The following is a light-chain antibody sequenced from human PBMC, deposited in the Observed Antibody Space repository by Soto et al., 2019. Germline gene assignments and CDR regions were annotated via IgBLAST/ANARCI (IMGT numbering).Light chain of an antibody. V-gene: IGKV4-1*01. J-gene: IGKJ4*01. Sequence: DIVMTQSPDSLAVSLGERATINCKSSQSVLYTSNNVNYLSWFQQKPGQPPRLLISWASTRESGVPDRFSGSGSGTDFTLTISSLQAEDVAVYYCQQYISAPLTFGGGTKVEIK. CDR2: WAS. CDR1: QSVLYTSNNVNY. CDR3: QQYISAPLT.